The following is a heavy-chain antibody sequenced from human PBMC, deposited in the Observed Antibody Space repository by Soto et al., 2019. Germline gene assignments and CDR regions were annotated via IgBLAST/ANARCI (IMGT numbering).Heavy chain of an antibody. D-gene: IGHD3-9*01. J-gene: IGHJ4*02. CDR2: IDYSGST. CDR3: SRGLYDSLTGYYDY. Sequence: QLQLQESGPGLVKPSETLSLTCTVSGGSISSSSYYWGWIRQPPGKGLEWIGSIDYSGSTYYNPFLKSRVTISVDTSKNQFSLKLSSVTAADTAVYYCSRGLYDSLTGYYDYWGQGPLVTVSS. V-gene: IGHV4-39*01. CDR1: GGSISSSSYY.